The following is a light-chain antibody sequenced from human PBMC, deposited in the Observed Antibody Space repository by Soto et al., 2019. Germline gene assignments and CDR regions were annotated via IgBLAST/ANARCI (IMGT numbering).Light chain of an antibody. Sequence: EIVLTQSPGTLSLSPGERATLSCRASQTVSNSYIAWYQQKPGQAPRLLIYAASSRATGIPDRVSGGGSGAELTLTISRLETEDFAVYYCQHYGSSPWTFGQGTKVEIK. V-gene: IGKV3-20*01. J-gene: IGKJ1*01. CDR3: QHYGSSPWT. CDR2: AAS. CDR1: QTVSNSY.